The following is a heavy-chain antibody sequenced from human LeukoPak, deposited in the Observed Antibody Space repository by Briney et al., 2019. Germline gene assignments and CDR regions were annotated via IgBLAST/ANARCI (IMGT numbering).Heavy chain of an antibody. V-gene: IGHV3-33*08. D-gene: IGHD5-18*01. CDR1: GFTFSYYW. CDR2: IWYDGSNK. Sequence: PGGSLRLSCAASGFTFSYYWMGWVRQAPGKGLEWVAVIWYDGSNKYYADSVKGRFTISRDNSKNTLYLQMNSLRAEDTAVYYCARTPHSYGLREGDYWGQGTLVTVSS. CDR3: ARTPHSYGLREGDY. J-gene: IGHJ4*02.